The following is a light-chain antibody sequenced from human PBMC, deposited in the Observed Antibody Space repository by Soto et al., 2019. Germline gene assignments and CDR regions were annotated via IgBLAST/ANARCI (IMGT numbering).Light chain of an antibody. CDR2: NVS. CDR3: SSYTSSSTYV. Sequence: QSALTQPASVPGSPGQSITISCTGTSSDVGGYNSVSWYQQHPGKAPKLMIYNVSNRPSGISDRFSGSRSGNTASLTISGLQAEDEADYYCSSYTSSSTYVFGTGTKLTVL. CDR1: SSDVGGYNS. V-gene: IGLV2-14*03. J-gene: IGLJ1*01.